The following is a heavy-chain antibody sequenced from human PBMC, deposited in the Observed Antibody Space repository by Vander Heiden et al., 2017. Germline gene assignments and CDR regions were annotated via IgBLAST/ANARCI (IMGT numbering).Heavy chain of an antibody. D-gene: IGHD4-17*01. CDR3: ARDCAPPVTTCGKYYGMDV. V-gene: IGHV1-69*01. J-gene: IGHJ6*02. CDR2: IIPSLGTE. CDR1: GGTFSSYA. Sequence: VQLVQSGAEVKKPGYSVKVSCTASGGTFSSYAISWGRQALGQGLEWMGGIIPSLGTENYAQKSQGRVTSTADESTRTASMELRRLRSEDTAVYYCARDCAPPVTTCGKYYGMDVWGHVSTVTVSS.